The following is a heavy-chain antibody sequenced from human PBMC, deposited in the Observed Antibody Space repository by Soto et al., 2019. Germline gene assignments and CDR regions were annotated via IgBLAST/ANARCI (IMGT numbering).Heavy chain of an antibody. V-gene: IGHV3-23*01. Sequence: EVQLLESGGGLVQPGGSLRLSCAASGFTFGNYAFSWVRQAPGKGLEWASVISGGGDATYYPDSVKGRLTTSRDNSKKTVYLQMNSLRAEDTAVYYCAKKSLGSITLPALYYFDYWGQGTLVTVSS. J-gene: IGHJ4*02. CDR2: ISGGGDAT. D-gene: IGHD7-27*01. CDR3: AKKSLGSITLPALYYFDY. CDR1: GFTFGNYA.